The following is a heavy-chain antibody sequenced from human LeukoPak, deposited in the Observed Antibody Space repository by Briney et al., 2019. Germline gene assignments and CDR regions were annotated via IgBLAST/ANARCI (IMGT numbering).Heavy chain of an antibody. CDR3: ARNPANYDILTGYSIGWFDP. J-gene: IGHJ5*02. V-gene: IGHV4-59*12. D-gene: IGHD3-9*01. CDR2: IYYGGST. CDR1: GGSISSYY. Sequence: SGTLSLTCTVSGGSISSYYWSWIRQPPGKGLEWIAYIYYGGSTKYNPSLKSRVTISVDTSKNQFSLKLSSVTAADTAVYYCARNPANYDILTGYSIGWFDPWGQGTLVTVSS.